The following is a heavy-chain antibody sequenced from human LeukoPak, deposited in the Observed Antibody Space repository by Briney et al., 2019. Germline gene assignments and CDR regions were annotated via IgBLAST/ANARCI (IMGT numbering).Heavy chain of an antibody. CDR1: GFTFSSYD. J-gene: IGHJ5*02. D-gene: IGHD3-10*01. CDR3: ARGRGSGGYYRNWFDP. V-gene: IGHV3-30*04. CDR2: ILYDGSNK. Sequence: PGRSLRLSCAASGFTFSSYDMHWVRQAPGKGLEWVAVILYDGSNKYYADSVKGRFTISRHNSKNTLYLQMNSLRAEDTAVYYCARGRGSGGYYRNWFDPWGQGTLVTVSS.